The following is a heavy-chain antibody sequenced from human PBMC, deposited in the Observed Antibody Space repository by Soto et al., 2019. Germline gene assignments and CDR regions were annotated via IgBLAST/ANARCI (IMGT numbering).Heavy chain of an antibody. CDR3: ARVKGIALTGTPRWFDP. J-gene: IGHJ5*02. D-gene: IGHD6-19*01. Sequence: PGGSLRLSRAASGFTFSSYEMNWVRQAPGKGLKWGSYISGSGSTIYYADSVKGRFTISRDNVKKSLYLQMNSLRAEDTAVYYCARVKGIALTGTPRWFDPWGQGTLVTVSS. CDR2: ISGSGSTI. CDR1: GFTFSSYE. V-gene: IGHV3-48*03.